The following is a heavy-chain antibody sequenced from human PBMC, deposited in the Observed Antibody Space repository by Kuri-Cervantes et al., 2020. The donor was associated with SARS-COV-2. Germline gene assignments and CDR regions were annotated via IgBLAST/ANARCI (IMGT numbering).Heavy chain of an antibody. V-gene: IGHV4-30-2*01. Sequence: SETLSLTCTVSGVSISSGGYYWSWIRQPQGKGLEWIGYIYHSGSTYYNPSLKSRVTISVDRSKNQFSLKLSSVTAADTAVYSCARLKAGQFDYWGQGTLVTVSS. CDR3: ARLKAGQFDY. CDR1: GVSISSGGYY. J-gene: IGHJ4*02. CDR2: IYHSGST.